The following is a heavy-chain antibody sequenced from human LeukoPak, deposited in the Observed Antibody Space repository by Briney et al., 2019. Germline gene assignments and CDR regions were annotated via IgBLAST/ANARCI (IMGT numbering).Heavy chain of an antibody. CDR3: ARDLPVVGAPGFDY. CDR1: GFTFSSYS. CDR2: IKQDGSEK. D-gene: IGHD1-26*01. V-gene: IGHV3-7*01. Sequence: GGSLRLSCAASGFTFSSYSMNWVRQAPGKGLEWVGNIKQDGSEKYYVDSVKGRFTISRDNAKNSLYLQVNSLGAEDTAVYYCARDLPVVGAPGFDYWGQGTLVTVSS. J-gene: IGHJ4*02.